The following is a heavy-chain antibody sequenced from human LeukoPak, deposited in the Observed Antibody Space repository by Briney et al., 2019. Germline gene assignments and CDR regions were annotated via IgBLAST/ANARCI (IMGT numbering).Heavy chain of an antibody. CDR1: GFTFSSYS. V-gene: IGHV3-21*01. Sequence: PGGSLRPSCAASGFTFSSYSMNWVRQAPGKGLEWVSSISSSSSYIYYADSMKGRFTISRDNAKNSLYLQMNSLRAEDTAVYYCARDHNKDYWGQGTLVTVSS. J-gene: IGHJ4*02. CDR2: ISSSSSYI. D-gene: IGHD5-24*01. CDR3: ARDHNKDY.